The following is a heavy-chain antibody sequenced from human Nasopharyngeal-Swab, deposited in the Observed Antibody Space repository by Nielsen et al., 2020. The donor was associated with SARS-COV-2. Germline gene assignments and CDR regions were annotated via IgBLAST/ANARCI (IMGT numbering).Heavy chain of an antibody. J-gene: IGHJ6*02. V-gene: IGHV2-26*01. D-gene: IGHD6-13*01. CDR3: ARTLLAAGGYYYGMDV. Sequence: WIRQPPGKALEWLAHIFSNDEKSYSTSLKSRLTISKDTSKSQVVLTMTNMDPVDTATYFCARTLLAAGGYYYGMDVWGQGTTVTVSS. CDR2: IFSNDEK.